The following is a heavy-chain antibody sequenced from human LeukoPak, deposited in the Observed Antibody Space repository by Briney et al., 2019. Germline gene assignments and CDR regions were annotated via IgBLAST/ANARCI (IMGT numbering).Heavy chain of an antibody. CDR1: GFTFTGYY. CDR3: ARDLFWTGYYYFDF. J-gene: IGHJ4*02. CDR2: IDANSGGT. D-gene: IGHD3/OR15-3a*01. V-gene: IGHV1-2*02. Sequence: ASVKVSCKTSGFTFTGYYFHWMRQAPGQGLEWMGSIDANSGGTEYAQKFQGRVTMTRDTSLSTAYMGVTSLTSDDTAVYYCARDLFWTGYYYFDFWGQGTLVTVSS.